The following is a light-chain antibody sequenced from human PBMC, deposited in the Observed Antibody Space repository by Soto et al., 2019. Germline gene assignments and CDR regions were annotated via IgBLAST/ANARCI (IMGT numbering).Light chain of an antibody. Sequence: ENVLPQSPGSLSLSPGEIATLSCRASQSVNNIYLAWYQQKPGQAPRLLIYGASSRATGIPNRFSGSGSGTEFTLIISSLQSEDFAVYYCQKYNDWPLTFGGGTKVDIK. J-gene: IGKJ4*01. CDR3: QKYNDWPLT. CDR2: GAS. V-gene: IGKV3-20*01. CDR1: QSVNNIY.